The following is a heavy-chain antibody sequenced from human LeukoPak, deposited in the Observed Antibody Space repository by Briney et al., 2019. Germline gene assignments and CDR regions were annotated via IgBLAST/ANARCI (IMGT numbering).Heavy chain of an antibody. D-gene: IGHD2-15*01. CDR3: AKVGIVVVVAATRFGWFDP. J-gene: IGHJ5*02. V-gene: IGHV3-23*01. CDR2: ISGSGGST. Sequence: GGSLRLSCAASGFTFSSYAMGWVRQAPGKGLEWVSAISGSGGSTYYADSVKGRFTISRDNSKNTLYLQMNSLRAEDTAVYYCAKVGIVVVVAATRFGWFDPWGQGTLVTVSS. CDR1: GFTFSSYA.